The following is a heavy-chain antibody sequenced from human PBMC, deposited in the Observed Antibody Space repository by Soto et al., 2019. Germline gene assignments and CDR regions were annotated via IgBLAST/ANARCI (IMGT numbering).Heavy chain of an antibody. Sequence: PSETLSLTCSVSGGSPSINYWSWIRQPPGKGLEWIGCISDSGNTYYNPSLQSRVTISIDTSTNQFLLDLTSVTTADTDVYYCERVHTTVTHPKSPFLVDRDVKDESFASCGQGPLVTVSS. CDR2: ISDSGNT. J-gene: IGHJ5*01. D-gene: IGHD4-17*01. V-gene: IGHV4-59*01. CDR3: ERVHTTVTHPKSPFLVDRDVKDESFAS. CDR1: GGSPSINY.